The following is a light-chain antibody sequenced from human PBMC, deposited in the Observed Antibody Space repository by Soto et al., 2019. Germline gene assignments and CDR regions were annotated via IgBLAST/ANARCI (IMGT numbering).Light chain of an antibody. V-gene: IGKV1-5*03. CDR2: KAS. J-gene: IGKJ3*01. Sequence: DIHMTHSPSTLSASLAYRVTNTDRSSQSIKNWLAWYQQKPGEAPKLLIYKASTLESGVPSRFSGSGSGTEFTLTISCLQPDDVATYYCQQYNSYSQFTFGPGTKVDI. CDR3: QQYNSYSQFT. CDR1: QSIKNW.